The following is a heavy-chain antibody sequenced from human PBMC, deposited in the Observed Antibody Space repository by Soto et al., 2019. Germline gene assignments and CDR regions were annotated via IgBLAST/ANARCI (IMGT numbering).Heavy chain of an antibody. CDR3: AKDIGFQQHLFVFDL. CDR2: IIPMFSSS. Sequence: QVQLVQSGAEMKKPGSSVKVSCTASGGTFSDYAFSWVRQAPGQGLEWMGGIIPMFSSSSFAQKFQGRLTSTADDSTSTAYMSLSSLGSADTAMYYCAKDIGFQQHLFVFDLWGPGTLVTVSS. D-gene: IGHD3-10*02. V-gene: IGHV1-69*01. J-gene: IGHJ4*02. CDR1: GGTFSDYA.